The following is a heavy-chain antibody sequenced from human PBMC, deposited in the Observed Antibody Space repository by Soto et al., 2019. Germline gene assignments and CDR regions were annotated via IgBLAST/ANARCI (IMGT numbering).Heavy chain of an antibody. CDR3: ARGLKRDFDY. V-gene: IGHV4-34*01. Sequence: SETLSLTCAVYGGSFSGYYWSWIRQPPGKGLEWIGEINHSGSTNYNPSLKSRVTISVDTSKNQFSLKLSSVTAADTAVYYCARGLKRDFDYWGQGTLVTVSS. J-gene: IGHJ4*02. CDR2: INHSGST. CDR1: GGSFSGYY.